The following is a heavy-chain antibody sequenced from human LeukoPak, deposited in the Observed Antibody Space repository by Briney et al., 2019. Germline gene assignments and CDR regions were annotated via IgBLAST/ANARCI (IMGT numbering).Heavy chain of an antibody. CDR2: MSGSGGST. Sequence: AGSLRLSCAASRVTFGGYGMSWLGQAPAKGLEWVSSMSGSGGSTHYADSVKGRFTISRDNSKNALFLQMNSLRAEDTAVYYCAKDRDEGFGELLPVVFDYWGQGTRVTVSS. CDR1: RVTFGGYG. CDR3: AKDRDEGFGELLPVVFDY. V-gene: IGHV3-23*01. J-gene: IGHJ4*02. D-gene: IGHD3-10*01.